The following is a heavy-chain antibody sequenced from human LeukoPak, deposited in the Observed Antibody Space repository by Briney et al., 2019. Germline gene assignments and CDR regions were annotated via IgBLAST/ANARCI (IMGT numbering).Heavy chain of an antibody. Sequence: GASLKISCQGSGYTFTNYWIGWGRPMPGKGVEWMGIINSGGSDSSYSPSFQGRVTISADKYITTAYLHWSSLKASDTAMYYCARRPPGVRATNYYHGMDVWGQGTTVTVSS. D-gene: IGHD3-10*01. CDR2: INSGGSDS. J-gene: IGHJ6*02. CDR3: ARRPPGVRATNYYHGMDV. CDR1: GYTFTNYW. V-gene: IGHV5-51*01.